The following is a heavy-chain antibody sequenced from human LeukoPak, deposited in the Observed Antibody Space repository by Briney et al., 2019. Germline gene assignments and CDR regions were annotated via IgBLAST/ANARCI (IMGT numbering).Heavy chain of an antibody. D-gene: IGHD6-13*01. CDR3: GRQAAAGAGGDY. J-gene: IGHJ4*02. CDR1: GGSISGSSYF. CDR2: IYYSGST. V-gene: IGHV4-39*01. Sequence: SETLSLTCTVSGGSISGSSYFWGWIRQPPGKGLEWIGSIYYSGSTYYNPSLKSRVTISVDMSKNQFSLKLNSVTAADTAVYYCGRQAAAGAGGDYWAQGTLVTVSS.